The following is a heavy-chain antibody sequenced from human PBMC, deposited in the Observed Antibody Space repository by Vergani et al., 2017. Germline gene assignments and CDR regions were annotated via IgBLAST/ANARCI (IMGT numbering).Heavy chain of an antibody. D-gene: IGHD2-21*02. CDR3: ARFGAYFGGDCYPDNYYGMDV. Sequence: QVQLVQSGAEVKKPGASVKVSCKASGYTFTSYAMHWVRQAPGQRLEWMGWINAGNGNTKYSQKFQGRVTITRGTSASTAYMELSSLRSEDTAVYYCARFGAYFGGDCYPDNYYGMDVWGQGTTVTVSS. CDR1: GYTFTSYA. J-gene: IGHJ6*02. V-gene: IGHV1-3*01. CDR2: INAGNGNT.